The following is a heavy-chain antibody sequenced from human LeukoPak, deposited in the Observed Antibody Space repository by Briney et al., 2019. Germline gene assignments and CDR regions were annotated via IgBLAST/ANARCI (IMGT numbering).Heavy chain of an antibody. V-gene: IGHV3-21*01. Sequence: PGGSLRLSCAASGFTFSSYSMNWVRQAPGKGLEWVSSISSSSSYIYYADSVKGRFTISRDNAKNSLYPQMNSLRAEDTAVYYCARGLMTTVSLLVAYWGQGTLVTVSS. CDR3: ARGLMTTVSLLVAY. D-gene: IGHD4-4*01. CDR1: GFTFSSYS. CDR2: ISSSSSYI. J-gene: IGHJ4*02.